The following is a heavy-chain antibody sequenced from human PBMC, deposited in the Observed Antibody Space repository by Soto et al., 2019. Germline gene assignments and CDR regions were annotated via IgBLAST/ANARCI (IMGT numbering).Heavy chain of an antibody. CDR2: MDSYTGNT. J-gene: IGHJ4*02. CDR1: GYTLSIYD. CDR3: ATGSHTLDY. Sequence: QAQLVQSGAEVKKPGASVEISCKASGYTLSIYDINWVRQAAGEGLEWMGWMDSYTGNTGYAQEFQGRLIMTRDTSINAAYMELSSLQSEDTAVYFCATGSHTLDYWGQGTLVTVSS. V-gene: IGHV1-8*01.